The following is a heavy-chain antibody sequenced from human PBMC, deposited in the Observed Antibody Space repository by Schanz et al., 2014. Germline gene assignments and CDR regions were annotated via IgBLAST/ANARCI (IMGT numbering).Heavy chain of an antibody. CDR2: ISGNGGEK. CDR3: ARGTARQLVHWFDP. V-gene: IGHV3-30*04. D-gene: IGHD6-13*01. CDR1: GFSFSTYA. J-gene: IGHJ5*02. Sequence: QVQLVESGGGVVQPGRSLRLSCAASGFSFSTYAMHWVRQAPGKGLRCVAVISGNGGEKYYADSVKGRFTISRDNARYSLDLERNSLRAEDTAVCYGARGTARQLVHWFDPWGQGTLVTVSS.